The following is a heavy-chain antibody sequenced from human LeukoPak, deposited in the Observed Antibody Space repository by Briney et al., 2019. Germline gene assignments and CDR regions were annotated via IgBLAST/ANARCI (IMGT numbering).Heavy chain of an antibody. CDR2: IYYSGST. J-gene: IGHJ3*02. CDR1: GGSISSYY. D-gene: IGHD3-22*01. V-gene: IGHV4-59*08. Sequence: SETLSLTCTVSGGSISSYYWSWIRQPPGKGLEWIGYIYYSGSTNYNPSLKSQVTISVDTSKNQFSLKLSSVTAADTAVYYCARRFYYDTSGSDAFDIWGQGTMVTVSS. CDR3: ARRFYYDTSGSDAFDI.